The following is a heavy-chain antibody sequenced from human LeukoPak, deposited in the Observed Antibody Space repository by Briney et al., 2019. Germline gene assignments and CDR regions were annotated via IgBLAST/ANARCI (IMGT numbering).Heavy chain of an antibody. Sequence: PGGSLRLSCAASRFTFSSYSMNWVRQAPGKGLEWVSYISSSSSTIYYADSVKGRFTISRDNAKNTLYLQMNSLRAEDTAVYYCAKVKGGYSYGLFDYWGQRTLVTVSS. CDR2: ISSSSSTI. CDR3: AKVKGGYSYGLFDY. J-gene: IGHJ4*02. V-gene: IGHV3-48*01. CDR1: RFTFSSYS. D-gene: IGHD5-18*01.